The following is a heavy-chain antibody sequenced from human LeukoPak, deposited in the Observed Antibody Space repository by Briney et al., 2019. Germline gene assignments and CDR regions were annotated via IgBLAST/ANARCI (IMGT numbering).Heavy chain of an antibody. CDR2: ISSSGSTI. D-gene: IGHD6-6*01. J-gene: IGHJ4*02. V-gene: IGHV3-48*03. Sequence: GASLRLSCAASGLTFSSYEMNSVRQAPGKGLEWVSYISSSGSTIYYADSVKGRFTISRDNAKNSLYLQMNSLRAEDTAVYYCARDSTSPFDYWGQGTLVTVSS. CDR1: GLTFSSYE. CDR3: ARDSTSPFDY.